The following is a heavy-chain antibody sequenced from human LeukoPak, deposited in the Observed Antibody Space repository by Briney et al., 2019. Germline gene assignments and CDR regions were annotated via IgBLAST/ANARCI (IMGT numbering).Heavy chain of an antibody. V-gene: IGHV3-21*01. J-gene: IGHJ4*02. CDR3: VSGGSGYYLY. D-gene: IGHD3-22*01. CDR2: ISSSGSYI. CDR1: GFTFSSYS. Sequence: PGGSLRLSCAASGFTFSSYSMSWVRQAPGKRLEWVSSISSSGSYIYYADSVKGRFTISRDNAKNPLYLQMNSLRAEDTAVYYCVSGGSGYYLYWGQGTLVTVSS.